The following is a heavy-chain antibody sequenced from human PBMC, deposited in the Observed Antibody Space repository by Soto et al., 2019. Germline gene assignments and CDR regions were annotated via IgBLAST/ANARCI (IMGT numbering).Heavy chain of an antibody. CDR1: GYTFTGYY. CDR2: INPNSGGT. V-gene: IGHV1-2*04. Sequence: ASVKVSCKASGYTFTGYYMHWVRQAPGQGLEWMGWINPNSGGTNYAQKFQGWVTMTRDTSISTAYMELSRLRSDDTAVYYCARGLMDCSSTSCFPPHSSSSPFGYWGQGTLVTVSS. CDR3: ARGLMDCSSTSCFPPHSSSSPFGY. D-gene: IGHD2-2*01. J-gene: IGHJ4*02.